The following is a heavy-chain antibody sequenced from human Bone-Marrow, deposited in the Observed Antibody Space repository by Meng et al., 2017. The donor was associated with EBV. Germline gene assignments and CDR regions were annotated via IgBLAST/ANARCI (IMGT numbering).Heavy chain of an antibody. CDR2: INSDGSST. Sequence: EGRLVESGGGSVQPGGYLRLSCAASECTFSSYWMHWVRQAPGKGLVWVSRINSDGSSTSYADSVKGRFSISRDNAKNTLYLQMNSLTVDDTAIYYCVRGYGGSYLGGDHWGQGTLVTVSS. V-gene: IGHV3-74*01. CDR3: VRGYGGSYLGGDH. D-gene: IGHD1-26*01. J-gene: IGHJ5*02. CDR1: ECTFSSYW.